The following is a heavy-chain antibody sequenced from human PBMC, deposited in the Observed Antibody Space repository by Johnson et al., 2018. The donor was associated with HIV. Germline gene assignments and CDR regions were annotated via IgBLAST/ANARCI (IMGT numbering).Heavy chain of an antibody. J-gene: IGHJ3*02. CDR3: ARDFTLSGWSGALDM. CDR2: ISSDGSIP. CDR1: GFTFSTYW. D-gene: IGHD6-19*01. Sequence: EVQLVESGGGLVQPGGSLRLSCAASGFTFSTYWMHWVRQAPGKGLVWVSRISSDGSIPVYADSVKGRFTISRDNAKNTVYLQSSSLRAEDTSVYYCARDFTLSGWSGALDMWGQGTMVTVSS. V-gene: IGHV3-74*01.